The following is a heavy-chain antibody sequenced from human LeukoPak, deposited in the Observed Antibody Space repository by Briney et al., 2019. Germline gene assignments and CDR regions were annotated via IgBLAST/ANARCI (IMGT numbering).Heavy chain of an antibody. Sequence: GSLRLSCAASGFIFSTYWMMWARQAPGKGLEWVANMKGDGSEIHYVDSVKGRFTISRDNAKNSLYLLLNSLRPEDTAVYYCARPAYTAAYDLWGQGTMVTVSS. D-gene: IGHD3-16*01. J-gene: IGHJ3*01. CDR1: GFIFSTYW. CDR2: MKGDGSEI. CDR3: ARPAYTAAYDL. V-gene: IGHV3-7*01.